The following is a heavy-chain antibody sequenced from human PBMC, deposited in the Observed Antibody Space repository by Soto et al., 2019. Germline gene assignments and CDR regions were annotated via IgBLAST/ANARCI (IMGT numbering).Heavy chain of an antibody. Sequence: GASVKVSCKASGYTFSNSGISWVRQAPGQGLEWLGWINSDNGNTNYAQQFQGRVTITRDTSASTAYMELSSLRSDATAVYYCARVGPPADPWGQGTLVTVSS. CDR3: ARVGPPADP. V-gene: IGHV1-18*01. CDR1: GYTFSNSG. CDR2: INSDNGNT. J-gene: IGHJ5*02.